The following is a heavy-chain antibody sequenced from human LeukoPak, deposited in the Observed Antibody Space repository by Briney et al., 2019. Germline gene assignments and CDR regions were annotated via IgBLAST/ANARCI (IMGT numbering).Heavy chain of an antibody. CDR2: IYYTGST. CDR3: ARIASYYYYYYYMDV. CDR1: GGSISSSSYY. V-gene: IGHV4-39*07. D-gene: IGHD2-21*01. Sequence: PSETLSLTCTVSGGSISSSSYYWGWIRQPPGKGLEWIGSIYYTGSTHYNPTLKSRVTISVDTSKNQFSLKLSSVTAADAAVYYCARIASYYYYYYYMDVWGKGTTVTVSS. J-gene: IGHJ6*03.